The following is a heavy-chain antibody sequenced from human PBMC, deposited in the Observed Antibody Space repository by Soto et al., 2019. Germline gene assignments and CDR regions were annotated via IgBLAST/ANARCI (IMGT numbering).Heavy chain of an antibody. V-gene: IGHV4-59*08. D-gene: IGHD3-10*01. J-gene: IGHJ6*02. Sequence: QVQLQESGPGLVKPSETLSLTCTVSGGSIDGYNCAWIRQPPGKSLEWVGYVYYSGGSRYNPSLETRVTLSMDTSKSQFSLPLRSVTAADTAVYYCVRQGIGNLHGLVDFWGRGTTVTVSS. CDR1: GGSIDGYN. CDR2: VYYSGGS. CDR3: VRQGIGNLHGLVDF.